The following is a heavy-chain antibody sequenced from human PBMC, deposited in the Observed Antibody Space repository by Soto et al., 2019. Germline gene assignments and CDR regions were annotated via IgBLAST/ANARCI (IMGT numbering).Heavy chain of an antibody. CDR2: LSYDGSNK. D-gene: IGHD3-3*01. Sequence: QVQLVESGGGVVQPGRSLRLSCAASGFTFSSYGMHWVRQSPGKGLEWVAVLSYDGSNKYYADSVKGRVTISRDNSKNTLYMQMNSLRDEDMAVYYWAKDGVRFFEWLHFYGMDVWGQGTTVTVSS. V-gene: IGHV3-30*18. CDR3: AKDGVRFFEWLHFYGMDV. J-gene: IGHJ6*02. CDR1: GFTFSSYG.